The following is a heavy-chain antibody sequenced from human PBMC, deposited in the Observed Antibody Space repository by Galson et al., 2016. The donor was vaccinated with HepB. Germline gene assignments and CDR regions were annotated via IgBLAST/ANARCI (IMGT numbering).Heavy chain of an antibody. J-gene: IGHJ4*02. CDR2: INPNGGST. Sequence: SVKVSCKASGYTFTYYYMHWVRQAPGQGLEWMGIINPNGGSTTYAQNFQGRLTMTRDTSTSTVYMGLSSLRPDDTAVYYCARGDYDILTAYYGSAGYWGQGTLVTVSS. CDR1: GYTFTYYY. CDR3: ARGDYDILTAYYGSAGY. V-gene: IGHV1-46*01. D-gene: IGHD3-9*01.